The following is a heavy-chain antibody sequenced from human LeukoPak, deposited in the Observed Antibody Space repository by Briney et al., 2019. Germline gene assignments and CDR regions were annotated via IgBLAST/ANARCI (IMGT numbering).Heavy chain of an antibody. J-gene: IGHJ3*02. V-gene: IGHV3-13*01. CDR3: SRGGAPARDGYDI. CDR1: GFTFRNFD. D-gene: IGHD2-15*01. Sequence: GSLRLSCATSGFTFRNFDLHWVRQATGGGLEWVSAIGTAGDTYYPDSVKGRFTISRDNAKNSFYLQMNNLRVGDTAVYYCSRGGAPARDGYDIWGHGTVVTVSS. CDR2: IGTAGDT.